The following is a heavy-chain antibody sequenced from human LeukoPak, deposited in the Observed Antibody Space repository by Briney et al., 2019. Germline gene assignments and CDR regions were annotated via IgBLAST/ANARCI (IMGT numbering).Heavy chain of an antibody. Sequence: PGGSLRLSCAASGFTFGSYGMSWVRQAPGKGLEWVSYISSSGSTIYYADSVKGRFTISRDNAKNSLYLQMNSLRAEDTAVYYCARVLGSGREGNVASFDYWGQGTLVTVSS. CDR2: ISSSGSTI. CDR3: ARVLGSGREGNVASFDY. J-gene: IGHJ4*02. CDR1: GFTFGSYG. V-gene: IGHV3-48*04. D-gene: IGHD2-15*01.